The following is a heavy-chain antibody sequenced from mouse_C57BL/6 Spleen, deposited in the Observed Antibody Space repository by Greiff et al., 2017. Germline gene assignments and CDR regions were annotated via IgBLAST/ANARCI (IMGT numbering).Heavy chain of an antibody. V-gene: IGHV1-55*01. CDR3: ARWLGRGGAMDY. J-gene: IGHJ4*01. CDR2: IYPGSGST. D-gene: IGHD4-1*01. Sequence: QVQLQQSGAELVKPGASVKMSCKASGYTFTSYWITWVKQRPGQGLEWIGDIYPGSGSTNYNEKFKSKATLTGDTSSSTAYMQLSSLTAEDSAVYYCARWLGRGGAMDYWGQGTSVTVSS. CDR1: GYTFTSYW.